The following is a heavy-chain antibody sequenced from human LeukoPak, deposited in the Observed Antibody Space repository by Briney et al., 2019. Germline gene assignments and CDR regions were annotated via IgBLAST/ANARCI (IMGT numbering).Heavy chain of an antibody. CDR1: VRTFSIYA. J-gene: IGHJ4*02. V-gene: IGHV1-69*05. D-gene: IGHD6-19*01. Sequence: GASVKVSCKASVRTFSIYAISWVRHAPGQGLEWMGRIIPIFGTANYAQKFQGSVTITTDESMSTAYMELGSLRSEDAAVYYCARVPLSSGWYLFDYWGQGTLVTVSS. CDR3: ARVPLSSGWYLFDY. CDR2: IIPIFGTA.